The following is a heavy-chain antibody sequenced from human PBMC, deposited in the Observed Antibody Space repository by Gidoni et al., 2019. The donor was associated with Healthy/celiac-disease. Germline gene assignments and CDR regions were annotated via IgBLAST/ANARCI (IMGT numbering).Heavy chain of an antibody. CDR2: ISWNSGSI. V-gene: IGHV3-9*01. CDR3: AKESYYYDSSGYHRAFDY. CDR1: GFTFDDYA. J-gene: IGHJ4*02. Sequence: EVQLVESGGGLVQPGRSLRLSCAASGFTFDDYAMHWVRQAPGKGLEWVSGISWNSGSIGYADSVKGRFTISRDNAKNSLYLQMNSLRAEDTALYYCAKESYYYDSSGYHRAFDYWGQGTLVTVSS. D-gene: IGHD3-22*01.